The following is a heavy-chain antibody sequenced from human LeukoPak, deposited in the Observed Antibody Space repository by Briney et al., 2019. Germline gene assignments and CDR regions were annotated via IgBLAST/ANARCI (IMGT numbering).Heavy chain of an antibody. CDR1: GFTFSGYA. V-gene: IGHV3-64D*06. D-gene: IGHD2-15*01. CDR3: VKDSHFAMACSGGSCSFDY. J-gene: IGHJ4*02. CDR2: ISSNWGST. Sequence: GGSLRLSCSASGFTFSGYAMHCVRQAPGKGLEYVSGISSNWGSTYYADSVKGRFTISRDNSKSTLYLQMSSLRAEDTAVYYCVKDSHFAMACSGGSCSFDYWGQGTLVTVSS.